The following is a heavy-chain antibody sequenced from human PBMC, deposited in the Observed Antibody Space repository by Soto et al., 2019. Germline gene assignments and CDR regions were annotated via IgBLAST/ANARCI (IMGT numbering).Heavy chain of an antibody. J-gene: IGHJ6*02. Sequence: GSLRLSCAASGFSFSESSMTWVRQAPGKGLQWVSAISGDTATTHYADSVKGRFTISRDNSRDTLYLQMNSLRVEDTAIYYCAKPLQQWLLQGSGVDVWGQGTSVTVSS. D-gene: IGHD6-19*01. V-gene: IGHV3-23*01. CDR3: AKPLQQWLLQGSGVDV. CDR1: GFSFSESS. CDR2: ISGDTATT.